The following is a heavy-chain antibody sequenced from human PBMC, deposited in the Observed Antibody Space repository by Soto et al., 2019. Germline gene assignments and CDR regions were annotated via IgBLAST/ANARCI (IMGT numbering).Heavy chain of an antibody. J-gene: IGHJ5*02. D-gene: IGHD2-2*01. CDR1: GYTFTSYD. V-gene: IGHV1-8*01. CDR2: MNPNSGNT. CDR3: ARAGGTDIVVVPAADNWFDP. Sequence: ASVKVSCKASGYTFTSYDINWVRQATGQGLEWKGWMNPNSGNTGYAQKFQGRVTMTRNTSISTAYLELSSLRSEDTAVYYCARAGGTDIVVVPAADNWFDPWGQGTLVTVSS.